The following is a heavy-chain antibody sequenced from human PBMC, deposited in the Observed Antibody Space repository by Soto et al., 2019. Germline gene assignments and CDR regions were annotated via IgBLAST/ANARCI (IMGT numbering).Heavy chain of an antibody. V-gene: IGHV4-59*08. CDR3: ARQIPRLGSSSDRWWFDP. CDR2: IYYSGST. J-gene: IGHJ5*02. Sequence: SETLSLTCTVSGGSISSYYWSWIRQPPGKGLEWIGYIYYSGSTNYNPSLKSRVTISVDTSKNQFSLKLSSVTAADTAVYYCARQIPRLGSSSDRWWFDPWGQGTLVTVSS. D-gene: IGHD6-6*01. CDR1: GGSISSYY.